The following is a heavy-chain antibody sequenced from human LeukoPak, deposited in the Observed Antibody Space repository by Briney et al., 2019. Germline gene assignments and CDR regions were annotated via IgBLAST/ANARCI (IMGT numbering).Heavy chain of an antibody. V-gene: IGHV1-2*02. J-gene: IGHJ4*02. CDR3: ARVYCSSTSCYRSGRLDY. Sequence: ASVKVSCKASGYTFTGYYMHWVRQAPGQGLEWMGWINPNSGGTNYAQKFQGRVTMTRDTSISTACMELSRLRSDDTAVYYCARVYCSSTSCYRSGRLDYWGQGTLVTVSS. CDR1: GYTFTGYY. CDR2: INPNSGGT. D-gene: IGHD2-2*02.